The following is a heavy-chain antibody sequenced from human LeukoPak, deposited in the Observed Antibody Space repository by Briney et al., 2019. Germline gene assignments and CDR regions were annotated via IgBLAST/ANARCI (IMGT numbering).Heavy chain of an antibody. CDR1: GGSISSGDYY. Sequence: PSQTLSLTCTVSGGSISSGDYYWSWIRQPPERGLEWIGYIYYSGSTYYNPSLKSRVTISVDTSKNQFSLKLSSVTAADTAVYYCARAPTHYDILTALDYWGQGTLVTVSS. V-gene: IGHV4-30-4*08. CDR2: IYYSGST. J-gene: IGHJ4*02. D-gene: IGHD3-9*01. CDR3: ARAPTHYDILTALDY.